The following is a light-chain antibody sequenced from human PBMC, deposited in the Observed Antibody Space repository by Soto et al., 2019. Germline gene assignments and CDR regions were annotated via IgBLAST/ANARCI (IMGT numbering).Light chain of an antibody. Sequence: QSVLTQPASVSGSPGQSITISCTGTSTDIAPYNYVSWYQQHPGKAPKLIICEVSNRPSGVSNRFSGSKSGNTASLTISGLQAEDEADYYCSSYSGTSDYVFGTGTKV. CDR2: EVS. J-gene: IGLJ1*01. V-gene: IGLV2-14*01. CDR3: SSYSGTSDYV. CDR1: STDIAPYNY.